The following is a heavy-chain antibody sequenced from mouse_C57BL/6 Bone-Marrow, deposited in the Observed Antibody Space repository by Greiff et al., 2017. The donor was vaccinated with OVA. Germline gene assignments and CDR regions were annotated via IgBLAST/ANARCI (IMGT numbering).Heavy chain of an antibody. CDR3: ARNGNYGSSFYWYIDV. J-gene: IGHJ1*03. Sequence: QVQLQQPGAELVKPGASVKMSCKASGYTFTSYWITWVKQRPGQGLEWIGDIYPGSGSTNYNEKFKSKATLTVDTSSSTAYMQLSSLTSEDSAVYYCARNGNYGSSFYWYIDVCGTGTTVTVSS. CDR2: IYPGSGST. CDR1: GYTFTSYW. D-gene: IGHD1-1*01. V-gene: IGHV1-55*01.